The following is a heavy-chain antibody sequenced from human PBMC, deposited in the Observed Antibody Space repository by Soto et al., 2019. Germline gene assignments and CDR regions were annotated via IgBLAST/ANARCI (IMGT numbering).Heavy chain of an antibody. D-gene: IGHD6-19*01. V-gene: IGHV4-59*01. CDR3: ATPGNGWHKCFHH. CDR1: GGSINNDY. CDR2: ISYSGNT. Sequence: QVQLQESGPGLVKPSETLSLTCTVSGGSINNDYWSWIRQPPGKGLEWIGYISYSGNTNYNPSLKSRVTISVDTSKSQFSRNRSSGTAADTAVYYCATPGNGWHKCFHHWGQGTLVTVSS. J-gene: IGHJ1*01.